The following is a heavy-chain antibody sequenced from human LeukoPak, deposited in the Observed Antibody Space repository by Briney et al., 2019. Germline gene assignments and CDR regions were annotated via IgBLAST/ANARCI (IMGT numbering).Heavy chain of an antibody. CDR2: IRYDGSNK. D-gene: IGHD2-2*01. Sequence: GGSLRLSCAASGFTFSSDAMSWVRQAPGKGLEWVAFIRYDGSNKYYADSVKGRFTISRDNSKNTLYLQMNSLRAEDTAVYYCAKVNSGYCSSTSCYGDYWGQGTLVTVSS. CDR3: AKVNSGYCSSTSCYGDY. V-gene: IGHV3-30*02. CDR1: GFTFSSDA. J-gene: IGHJ4*02.